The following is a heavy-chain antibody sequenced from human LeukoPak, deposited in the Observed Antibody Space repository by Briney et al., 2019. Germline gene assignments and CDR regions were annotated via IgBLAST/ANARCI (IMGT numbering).Heavy chain of an antibody. CDR3: AGSGWSFDAFDF. V-gene: IGHV4-59*08. D-gene: IGHD6-19*01. CDR1: GGSISSYY. CDR2: IHHSGTT. J-gene: IGHJ3*01. Sequence: SETLSLTCTVSGGSISSYYWSWIRQPPGKGLEWIGYIHHSGTTNYSPSLKSRVTISVDTSKNRFSLRLSSLTVADTAVYFCAGSGWSFDAFDFWGQGTMVTVSS.